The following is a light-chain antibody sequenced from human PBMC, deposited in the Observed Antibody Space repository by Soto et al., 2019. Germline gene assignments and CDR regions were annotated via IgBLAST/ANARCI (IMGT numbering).Light chain of an antibody. CDR1: QTISSW. J-gene: IGKJ1*01. CDR2: KAS. V-gene: IGKV1-5*03. CDR3: QHYNSYSEA. Sequence: DIQMTQSPSTLSGSVGDRVTITCRASQTISSWLAWYQQKPVKAPKLLIYKASTLKGGVPSRFRGSGSGTEFTLTISSLQPDDFANYYCQHYNSYSEAFGQGTKVELE.